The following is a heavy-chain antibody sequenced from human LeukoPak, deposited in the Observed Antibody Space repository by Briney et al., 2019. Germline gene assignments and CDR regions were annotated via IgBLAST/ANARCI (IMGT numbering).Heavy chain of an antibody. V-gene: IGHV1-18*01. Sequence: GASVKVSCRASGYTFTSYGISWVRQAPGQGLEWMGWISAYNGNTNYAQKLKGRVTMTTDTSTSTAYMELRSLRSNDTAVYYCARDTPLPYQLLSPDAFDIWGQGTMVTVSS. D-gene: IGHD2-2*01. CDR3: ARDTPLPYQLLSPDAFDI. CDR1: GYTFTSYG. J-gene: IGHJ3*02. CDR2: ISAYNGNT.